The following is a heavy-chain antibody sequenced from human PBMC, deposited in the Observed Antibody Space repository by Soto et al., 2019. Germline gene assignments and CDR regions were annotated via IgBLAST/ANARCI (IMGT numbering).Heavy chain of an antibody. CDR1: GGSISSGGYY. Sequence: QVQLQESGPGLVKPSQTLSLTCTVSGGSISSGGYYWSWIRQHPGKGLEWIGYIYYSGSTYYNPSLKSRVTISVDTSKNQFSLKLSSVTAADTAVYYCAREGLRMSYGDYVGYWGQGTLVTVSS. J-gene: IGHJ4*02. CDR3: AREGLRMSYGDYVGY. D-gene: IGHD4-17*01. V-gene: IGHV4-31*03. CDR2: IYYSGST.